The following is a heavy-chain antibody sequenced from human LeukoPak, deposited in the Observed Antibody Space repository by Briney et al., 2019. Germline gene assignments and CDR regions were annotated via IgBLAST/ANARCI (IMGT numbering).Heavy chain of an antibody. CDR3: ARSSYGSGSYHFDY. Sequence: SETLSLTCTVSGGSISSYYWSWIRQPAGKGLEWIGRIYTSGSTNYNPSLKSRVTMSVDTSKNQFSLKLSSVTAADTAVYYCARSSYGSGSYHFDYWGQGTLVTVSS. CDR1: GGSISSYY. CDR2: IYTSGST. J-gene: IGHJ4*02. D-gene: IGHD3-10*01. V-gene: IGHV4-4*07.